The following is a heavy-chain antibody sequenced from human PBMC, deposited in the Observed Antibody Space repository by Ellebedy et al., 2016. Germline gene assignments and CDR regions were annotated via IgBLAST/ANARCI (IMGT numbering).Heavy chain of an antibody. V-gene: IGHV1-69*10. J-gene: IGHJ5*01. D-gene: IGHD3-22*01. CDR1: GGTFSSYG. CDR3: AREKDYYDTNGPRDDS. Sequence: SVKVSCKASGGTFSSYGISWVRQAPGQGLEWMGGIIPIIGIADYAQNFQGRVTITADKSTSTAYLELSSLRSEDTAVYYCAREKDYYDTNGPRDDSWGQGTLVTVSS. CDR2: IIPIIGIA.